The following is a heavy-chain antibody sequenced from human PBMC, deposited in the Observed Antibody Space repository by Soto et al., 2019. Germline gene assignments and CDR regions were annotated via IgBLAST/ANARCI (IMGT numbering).Heavy chain of an antibody. CDR2: FDPEDGET. J-gene: IGHJ5*02. CDR1: RYTLTELS. Sequence: ASVKVSCKVSRYTLTELSMHWVRQAPGKGLEWMGGFDPEDGETIYAQKFQGRVTMTEDTSTDTAYMELSSQRSEDTAVYYCATGADYDSSGFPTGGWFDPWGQGTLVTVSS. V-gene: IGHV1-24*01. CDR3: ATGADYDSSGFPTGGWFDP. D-gene: IGHD3-22*01.